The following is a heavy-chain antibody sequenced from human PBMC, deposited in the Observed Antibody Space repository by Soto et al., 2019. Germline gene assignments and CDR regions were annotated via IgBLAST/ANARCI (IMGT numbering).Heavy chain of an antibody. D-gene: IGHD3-10*01. Sequence: ASVKVSCKASGYTFTSYGISWVRQAPGQGLEWMGWISAYNGNTNYAQKVQGRVTMTTDTSTSTAYMELRSLRSDDTAVYYCARGWFGEFVDYFDYWGQGTLVTVSS. CDR1: GYTFTSYG. CDR2: ISAYNGNT. J-gene: IGHJ4*02. V-gene: IGHV1-18*01. CDR3: ARGWFGEFVDYFDY.